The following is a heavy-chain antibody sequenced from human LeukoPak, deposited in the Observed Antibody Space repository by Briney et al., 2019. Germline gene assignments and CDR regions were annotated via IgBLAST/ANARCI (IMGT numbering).Heavy chain of an antibody. D-gene: IGHD3-22*01. J-gene: IGHJ4*02. Sequence: SETLSLTCTVSGGSISSYYWGWIRQPPGKGLEWIGSIYYSGSTYYNPSLKSRVTISVDTSKNQFSLKLSSVTAADTAVYYCARYKGDYYDSSGYFPYYFDYWGQGTLVTVSS. CDR1: GGSISSYY. CDR2: IYYSGST. CDR3: ARYKGDYYDSSGYFPYYFDY. V-gene: IGHV4-39*01.